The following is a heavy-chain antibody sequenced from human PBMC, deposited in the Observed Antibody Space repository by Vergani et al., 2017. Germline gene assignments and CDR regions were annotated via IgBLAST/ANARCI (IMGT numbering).Heavy chain of an antibody. D-gene: IGHD2-2*01. J-gene: IGHJ4*02. CDR3: ARRSYMPAPPTYYSFDF. Sequence: QVQLQQWGAGLLKPSETLSLTCAVYGGSISTGGYYWTWIRQRPGKALEWIGFVYDSGNTYYNPSLEGRVSISADTSKNQFSLKLNFVTAADTAVYYCARRSYMPAPPTYYSFDFWGRGTLVTVSS. CDR2: VYDSGNT. V-gene: IGHV4-31*11. CDR1: GGSISTGGYY.